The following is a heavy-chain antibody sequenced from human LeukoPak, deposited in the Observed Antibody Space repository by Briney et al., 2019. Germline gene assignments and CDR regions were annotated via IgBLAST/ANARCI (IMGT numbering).Heavy chain of an antibody. CDR1: GFTFDDYA. D-gene: IGHD6-13*01. CDR2: ISWNSGSI. CDR3: AKGGSSWSRGGWFDP. J-gene: IGHJ5*02. V-gene: IGHV3-9*01. Sequence: GGSLRLSCAASGFTFDDYAMHWVRQAPGKGLEWVSGISWNSGSIGYADSVKGRFTISRDNAKNSLYLQMNSLRAEDTALYYCAKGGSSWSRGGWFDPWGQGTLVSVSS.